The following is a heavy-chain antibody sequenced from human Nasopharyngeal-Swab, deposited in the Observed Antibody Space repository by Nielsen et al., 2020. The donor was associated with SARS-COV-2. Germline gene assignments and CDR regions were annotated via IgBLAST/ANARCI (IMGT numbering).Heavy chain of an antibody. V-gene: IGHV4-59*01. J-gene: IGHJ6*02. CDR1: GGSISSYY. CDR3: ARDGRDYSSSWYYYYGMDV. D-gene: IGHD6-13*01. CDR2: IYYSGST. Sequence: GSLRLPCTVSGGSISSYYWSWIRQPPGKGLEWIGYIYYSGSTNYNPSLKSRVTISVDTSKNQFSLKLSSVTAADTAVYYCARDGRDYSSSWYYYYGMDVWGQGTTVTVSS.